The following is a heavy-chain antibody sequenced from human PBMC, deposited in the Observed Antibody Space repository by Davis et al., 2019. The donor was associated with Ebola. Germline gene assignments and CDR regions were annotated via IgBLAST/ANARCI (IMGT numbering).Heavy chain of an antibody. D-gene: IGHD5-12*01. Sequence: PGGSLRLSCAASGFTFSSYWMNWVRRARGEGLVWVSRINDYGSDINYADSVKGRFTISRDNAKNTLYLQMNSLRAEDTAVYYCARGAVATTLDYWGQGTLVTVSS. CDR3: ARGAVATTLDY. CDR2: INDYGSDI. CDR1: GFTFSSYW. V-gene: IGHV3-74*01. J-gene: IGHJ4*02.